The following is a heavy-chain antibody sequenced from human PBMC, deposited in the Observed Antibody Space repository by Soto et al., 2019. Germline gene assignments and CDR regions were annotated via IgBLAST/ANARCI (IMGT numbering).Heavy chain of an antibody. Sequence: PSETLSLTCAVYGESFSGHIWTWIRQTPGKGLQWIGQINHSGSASYNPSLKSRVTISVDTSKNQFSLKVSSVTAADTAVYYCARHRDSYGSGDFDYWGQGTLVTAPQ. V-gene: IGHV4-34*01. D-gene: IGHD5-18*01. J-gene: IGHJ4*02. CDR2: INHSGSA. CDR1: GESFSGHI. CDR3: ARHRDSYGSGDFDY.